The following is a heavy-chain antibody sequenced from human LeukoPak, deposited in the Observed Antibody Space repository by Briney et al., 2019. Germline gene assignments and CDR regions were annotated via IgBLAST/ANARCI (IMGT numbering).Heavy chain of an antibody. J-gene: IGHJ5*02. V-gene: IGHV1-2*02. D-gene: IGHD3-22*01. CDR2: INPNSGGT. CDR1: GYTFTGYY. Sequence: ASVKVSCKASGYTFTGYYMHWVRQPPGQGLEWMGWINPNSGGTDYAQKFQGRVTMTRDTSISTAYMEVSRLRSDDTAVYYCARDYYDSSGYSRFDPWGQGTLVTVSS. CDR3: ARDYYDSSGYSRFDP.